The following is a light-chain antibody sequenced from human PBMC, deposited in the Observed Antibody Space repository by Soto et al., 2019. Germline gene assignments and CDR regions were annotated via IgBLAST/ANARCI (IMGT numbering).Light chain of an antibody. CDR2: GAS. V-gene: IGKV1-39*01. CDR3: QQSYTAPRT. CDR1: QTIRTS. Sequence: QMTQSPSSLSASVGARVTITCRASQTIRTSLKWYQQKPGKAPKLLIYGASTLRSGVPSGFSGTGSATDFTLTISSLQAEDFAIYYCQQSYTAPRTFGQGTKVEV. J-gene: IGKJ1*01.